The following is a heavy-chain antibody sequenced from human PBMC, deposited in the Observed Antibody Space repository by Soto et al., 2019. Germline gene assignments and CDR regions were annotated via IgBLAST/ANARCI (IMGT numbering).Heavy chain of an antibody. CDR3: ARSFHGSGVYGLDV. D-gene: IGHD3-10*01. Sequence: AQLTESGPGLVKPSGTLSLTCAVSGGSIRSNHWWSWVRQPPGKGLEWIGEIFHSGSTNYNSSLSRRVTISVDQSKSQFSLKLSSVTAADTAVYYCARSFHGSGVYGLDVWGQGTTVTVYS. CDR2: IFHSGST. CDR1: GGSIRSNHW. J-gene: IGHJ6*02. V-gene: IGHV4-4*02.